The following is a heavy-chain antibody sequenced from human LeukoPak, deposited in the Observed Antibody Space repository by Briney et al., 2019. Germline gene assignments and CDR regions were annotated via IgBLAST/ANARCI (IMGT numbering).Heavy chain of an antibody. CDR2: ISSSSSYI. V-gene: IGHV3-21*01. J-gene: IGHJ4*02. CDR1: GFTFSSYS. CDR3: ARDAQMWDPHRSDYFDY. D-gene: IGHD1-26*01. Sequence: GGSLRLSCAASGFTFSSYSMNWVRQAPGKGLEWVSSISSSSSYIYYADSVKGRFTISRDNAKNSLYLQMNSLRAEDTAVYYCARDAQMWDPHRSDYFDYWGQGTLVTVSS.